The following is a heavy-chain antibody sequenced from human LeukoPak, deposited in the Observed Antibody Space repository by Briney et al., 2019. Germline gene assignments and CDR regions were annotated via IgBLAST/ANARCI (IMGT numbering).Heavy chain of an antibody. CDR2: IIPIFGTA. CDR1: GGTFSSYA. D-gene: IGHD3-22*01. J-gene: IGHJ4*02. CDR3: ARAARYYDSSGYYLFDY. V-gene: IGHV1-69*05. Sequence: SVKVSCEASGGTFSSYAISWVRQAPGQGLEWMGGIIPIFGTANYAQKFQGRVTITTDESTSTAYMELSSLRSEDTAVYYCARAARYYDSSGYYLFDYWGQGTLVTVSS.